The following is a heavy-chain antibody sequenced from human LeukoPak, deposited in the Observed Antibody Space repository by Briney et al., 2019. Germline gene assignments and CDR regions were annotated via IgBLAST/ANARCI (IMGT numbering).Heavy chain of an antibody. V-gene: IGHV3-49*03. CDR2: IRSKAYGGTT. CDR1: GFTFGDYA. CDR3: TRAYTQLGFDP. Sequence: QPGRSLRLSCTASGFTFGDYAMSWFRQAPGKGLEWVGFIRSKAYGGTTEYAASVKGRFTISRDDSKSIAYLQMNSLKTEDTAVYYCTRAYTQLGFDPWGRGTLVTVSS. D-gene: IGHD2-2*01. J-gene: IGHJ5*02.